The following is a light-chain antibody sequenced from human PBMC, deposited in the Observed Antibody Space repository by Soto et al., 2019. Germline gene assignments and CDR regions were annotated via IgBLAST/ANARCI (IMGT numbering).Light chain of an antibody. CDR3: CSYAVSTARYV. J-gene: IGLJ1*01. Sequence: QSALTQPASVSGSPGQSITISCTGTSTDVGDYDFVSWYQQHPGDSPKLMIYEATKRPSGVSNRFSGSKSGNMASLTIFGLQPEDEADYYCCSYAVSTARYVFGTGTKLTVL. CDR2: EAT. V-gene: IGLV2-23*01. CDR1: STDVGDYDF.